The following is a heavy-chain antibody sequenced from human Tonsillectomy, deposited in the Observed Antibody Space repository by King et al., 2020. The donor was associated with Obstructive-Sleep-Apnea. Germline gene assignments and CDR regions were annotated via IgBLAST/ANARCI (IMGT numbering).Heavy chain of an antibody. D-gene: IGHD6-13*01. Sequence: VQLVESGGGVVQPGRSLRLSCTASGFTLGRYGMHWVRQAPGRGLEWVAVISYDGVNKDYMDSGRGRFTVSRDNSKNTMYLQRTSLRGEDSAIYYCVKEMEQLVRYNWFESWGQGTLVTVSS. V-gene: IGHV3-30*18. CDR1: GFTLGRYG. J-gene: IGHJ5*01. CDR2: ISYDGVNK. CDR3: VKEMEQLVRYNWFES.